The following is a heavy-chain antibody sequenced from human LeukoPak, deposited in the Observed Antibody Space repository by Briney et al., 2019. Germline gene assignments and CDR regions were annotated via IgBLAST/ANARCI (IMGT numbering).Heavy chain of an antibody. CDR1: GDSVSSNSAA. Sequence: SQTLSLTCAVSGDSVSSNSAAWNWIRQSPSRGLEWLGRTYYRSKWYNDYAVSVKSRITINPDTSKNQLSLQLNSVTPEDTAVYYCARDPPPTGRNWFDPWGQGTLVTVSS. D-gene: IGHD1-1*01. CDR3: ARDPPPTGRNWFDP. CDR2: TYYRSKWYN. J-gene: IGHJ5*02. V-gene: IGHV6-1*01.